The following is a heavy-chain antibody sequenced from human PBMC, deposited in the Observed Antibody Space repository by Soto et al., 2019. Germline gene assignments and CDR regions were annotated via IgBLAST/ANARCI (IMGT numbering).Heavy chain of an antibody. D-gene: IGHD2-8*01. Sequence: GGSLRLSCAASGFTFSSYWMSWVRQAPGKGLEWVANIKQDGSEKYYVDSVKGRFTISRDNAKNSLYLQMNSLRAEDTAVYYCARIHDEMVYVGYWYFDLWGRGTLVTVSS. V-gene: IGHV3-7*01. CDR2: IKQDGSEK. CDR3: ARIHDEMVYVGYWYFDL. J-gene: IGHJ2*01. CDR1: GFTFSSYW.